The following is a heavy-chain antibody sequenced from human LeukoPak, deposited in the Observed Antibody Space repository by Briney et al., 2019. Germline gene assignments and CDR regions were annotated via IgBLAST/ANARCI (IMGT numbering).Heavy chain of an antibody. D-gene: IGHD6-6*01. Sequence: ASVKVSCKASGYTFTNYGFSWVRQAPGQGLEWMGWISAYNGYTDYAQKFQFRVTMTTDTSTSTAYMELRSLRSDDTAVYYCAAYEYTALDYWGQGTLVTVSS. CDR3: AAYEYTALDY. J-gene: IGHJ4*02. V-gene: IGHV1-18*01. CDR1: GYTFTNYG. CDR2: ISAYNGYT.